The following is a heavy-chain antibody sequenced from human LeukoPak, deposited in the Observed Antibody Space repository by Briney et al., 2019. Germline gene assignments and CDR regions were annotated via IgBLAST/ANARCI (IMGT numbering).Heavy chain of an antibody. Sequence: GGSLRLSCAASGFTFDGYAMHWVRHAPGKGQELVSGISWNSGSIGYADSVKVRFTISRDNAKNSRYLQMNSLRAEDRALYWCATAFRNTSCFDHWGQGTLVTVSS. CDR2: ISWNSGSI. J-gene: IGHJ5*02. V-gene: IGHV3-9*01. D-gene: IGHD2-2*01. CDR3: ATAFRNTSCFDH. CDR1: GFTFDGYA.